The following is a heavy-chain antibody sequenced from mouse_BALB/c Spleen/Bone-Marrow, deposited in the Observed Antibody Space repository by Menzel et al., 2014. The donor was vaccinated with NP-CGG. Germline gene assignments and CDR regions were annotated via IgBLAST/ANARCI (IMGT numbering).Heavy chain of an antibody. CDR2: INPDSSTI. V-gene: IGHV4-1*02. CDR3: ARLNYYGNLFV. D-gene: IGHD1-1*01. Sequence: EVKLVESGGGLVQPGGSLKLSCAASGLDFSRYWMSWVRQAPGKGLEWIGEINPDSSTINYTPSLKDKFITSRDNAKNTLYLQMSKVRSEDTALYYCARLNYYGNLFVWGAGTTVTVSS. J-gene: IGHJ1*01. CDR1: GLDFSRYW.